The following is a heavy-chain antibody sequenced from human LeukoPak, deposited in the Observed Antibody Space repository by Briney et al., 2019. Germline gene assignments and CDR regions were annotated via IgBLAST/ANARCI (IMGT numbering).Heavy chain of an antibody. CDR2: INTNAGNS. CDR3: ARRGYSNTWYYDS. Sequence: GASVKVSCKAPGGTFSSYAISWVRQAPGQGLEWMGWINTNAGNSTYAQGFTGRFVFSLDTSVTTAYLQISGLKAEDTAVYYCARRGYSNTWYYDSWGQGTLVTVSS. CDR1: GGTFSSYA. V-gene: IGHV7-4-1*02. J-gene: IGHJ4*02. D-gene: IGHD6-13*01.